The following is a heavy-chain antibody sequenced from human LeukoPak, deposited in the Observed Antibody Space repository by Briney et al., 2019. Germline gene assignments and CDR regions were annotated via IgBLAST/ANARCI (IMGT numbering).Heavy chain of an antibody. CDR1: AYTFTSYD. CDR3: ARASTGWYTGDRYYFDY. V-gene: IGHV1-8*01. D-gene: IGHD6-13*01. Sequence: ASVKVSCKASAYTFTSYDINWVRQATGQGLEWMGWMNPNSGNRGYAQKFQGRVTMTSNTSISTAYMELSSLRSEDTAVYYCARASTGWYTGDRYYFDYWGQGTLVTVSS. CDR2: MNPNSGNR. J-gene: IGHJ4*02.